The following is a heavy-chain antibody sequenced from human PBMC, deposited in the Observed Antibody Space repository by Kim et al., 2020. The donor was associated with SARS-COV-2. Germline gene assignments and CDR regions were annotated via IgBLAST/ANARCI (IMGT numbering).Heavy chain of an antibody. CDR3: AKEVPYYGDIRDDAFDI. CDR1: GFTFDDYA. CDR2: ISGDGGST. V-gene: IGHV3-43*02. D-gene: IGHD4-17*01. J-gene: IGHJ3*02. Sequence: GSLRLSCAASGFTFDDYAMHWVRQAPGKGLEWVSLISGDGGSTYYADSVKGRFTISRDNSKNSLYLQMNSLRTEDTALYYCAKEVPYYGDIRDDAFDIWGQGTMVTVSS.